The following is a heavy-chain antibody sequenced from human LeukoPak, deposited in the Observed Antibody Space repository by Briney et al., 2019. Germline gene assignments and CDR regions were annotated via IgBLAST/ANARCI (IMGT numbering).Heavy chain of an antibody. J-gene: IGHJ4*02. CDR2: INYKGGTT. D-gene: IGHD3-10*01. V-gene: IGHV3-64*02. CDR1: GFTLSSFS. CDR3: ARGTRELLDY. Sequence: PGGSLRLSCAASGFTLSSFSMHWVRQSPGRGLEYVSAINYKGGTTYYADSVKGRFTISRDNSKNTLYLQMASLRDEDMGVYYCARGTRELLDYWGQGTLVTVSS.